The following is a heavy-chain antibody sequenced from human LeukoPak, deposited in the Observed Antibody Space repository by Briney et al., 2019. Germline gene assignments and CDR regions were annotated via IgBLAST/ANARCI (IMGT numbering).Heavy chain of an antibody. D-gene: IGHD3-10*01. Sequence: SETLSLTCTVSGGSISSYYWSWIRQPPGKGLEWIGYIYNNGSTNYNPSLKSRVTISVDTSKNQFSLRLSSVTAADTAVYYCARALYGSGSHLDFWGQGTLVTVSS. V-gene: IGHV4-59*08. CDR1: GGSISSYY. CDR2: IYNNGST. J-gene: IGHJ4*02. CDR3: ARALYGSGSHLDF.